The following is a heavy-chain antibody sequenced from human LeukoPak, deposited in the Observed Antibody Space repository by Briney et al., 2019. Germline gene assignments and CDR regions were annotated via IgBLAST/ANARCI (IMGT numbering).Heavy chain of an antibody. V-gene: IGHV4-4*07. CDR2: IYTSGST. Sequence: SETLSLTCTVSGGSISSYYWSWIRQPAGKGLEWIGRIYTSGSTNYNPSLKSRVTMSVDTSKNQFSPKLSSVTAADTAVYYCARVMEIGIRRHQLPYDAFDIWGQGTMVTVSS. D-gene: IGHD2-2*01. CDR1: GGSISSYY. J-gene: IGHJ3*02. CDR3: ARVMEIGIRRHQLPYDAFDI.